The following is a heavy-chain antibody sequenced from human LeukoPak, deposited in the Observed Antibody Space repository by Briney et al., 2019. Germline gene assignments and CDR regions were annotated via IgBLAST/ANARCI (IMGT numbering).Heavy chain of an antibody. Sequence: GGSLRLSCAASGFTVSSNYMSWVRQAPGKGLEWVSVIYSGGSTYYADSVKGRFTISRDNSKNTLYLQMNSLRAEDTAVYYCARDLDYGDLYYYYYGMDAWGQGTTVTVSS. D-gene: IGHD4-17*01. V-gene: IGHV3-66*01. CDR1: GFTVSSNY. J-gene: IGHJ6*02. CDR3: ARDLDYGDLYYYYYGMDA. CDR2: IYSGGST.